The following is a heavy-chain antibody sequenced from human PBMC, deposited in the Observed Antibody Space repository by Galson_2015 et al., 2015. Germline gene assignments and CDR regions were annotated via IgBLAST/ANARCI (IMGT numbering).Heavy chain of an antibody. CDR1: GFTFSDYF. Sequence: SLRLSCAASGFTFSDYFMTWVRQAPGKGLEWVANIDQDGSEKNYVDSVKARFTISRDNAKNSLYPQMDNLRAEDTAVYYCAGGLGWSSDYWGPGTLVTVSS. CDR3: AGGLGWSSDY. V-gene: IGHV3-7*01. CDR2: IDQDGSEK. J-gene: IGHJ4*02. D-gene: IGHD6-19*01.